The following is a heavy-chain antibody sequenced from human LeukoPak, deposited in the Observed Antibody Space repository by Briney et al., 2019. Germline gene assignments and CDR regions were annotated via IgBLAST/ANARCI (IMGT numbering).Heavy chain of an antibody. CDR2: IYPGGGST. CDR3: ARGLPRKRLRYFDWLPVPFDY. CDR1: GYTFTSYY. Sequence: GASVKVSCKASGYTFTSYYIHWVRQAPGQGLEWMGIIYPGGGSTSYAQKFQGRVTMTRNTSISTAYMELSSLRSEDTAVYYCARGLPRKRLRYFDWLPVPFDYWGQGTLVTVSS. V-gene: IGHV1-46*01. D-gene: IGHD3-9*01. J-gene: IGHJ4*02.